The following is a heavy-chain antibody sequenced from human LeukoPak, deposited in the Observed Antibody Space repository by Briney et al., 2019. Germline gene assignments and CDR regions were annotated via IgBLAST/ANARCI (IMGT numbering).Heavy chain of an antibody. CDR1: GFTFDDYA. D-gene: IGHD6-19*01. CDR2: ISWNSGSI. J-gene: IGHJ4*02. CDR3: AKDIRAVAGYPSFDY. V-gene: IGHV3-9*01. Sequence: GGSLRLSCAASGFTFDDYAMHWVRQAPGKGLEWVSGISWNSGSIGYADSVKGRFTISRDNAKNSLYLQMNSLRAEDTALYYCAKDIRAVAGYPSFDYWGQGTLVTVSS.